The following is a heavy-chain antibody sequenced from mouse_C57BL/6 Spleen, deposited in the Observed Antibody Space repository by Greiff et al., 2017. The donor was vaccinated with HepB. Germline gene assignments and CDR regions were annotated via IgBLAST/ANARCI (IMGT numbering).Heavy chain of an antibody. Sequence: QVQLKQPGAELVMPGASVKLSCKASGYTFTSYWMHWVKQRPGQGLEWIGEIDPSDSYTNYNQKFKGKSTLTVDKSSSTAYMQLSSLTSEDSAVYYCARRVYYYGSSYYFDVWGTGTTVTVSS. J-gene: IGHJ1*03. CDR2: IDPSDSYT. V-gene: IGHV1-69*01. CDR1: GYTFTSYW. D-gene: IGHD1-1*01. CDR3: ARRVYYYGSSYYFDV.